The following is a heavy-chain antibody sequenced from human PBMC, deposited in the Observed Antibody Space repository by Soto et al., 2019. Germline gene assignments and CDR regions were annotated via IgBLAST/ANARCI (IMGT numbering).Heavy chain of an antibody. CDR1: GGSFSGYY. V-gene: IGHV4-34*01. J-gene: IGHJ6*03. CDR3: ATEVAYSSSSPGGYYYMDV. CDR2: INHSGST. D-gene: IGHD6-6*01. Sequence: KPSETLSLTCAVYGGSFSGYYWSWIRQPPGKGLEWIGEINHSGSTNYNPSLKSRVTISVDTSKNQFSLKLSSVTAADTAVYYCATEVAYSSSSPGGYYYMDVWGKGTTVTVSS.